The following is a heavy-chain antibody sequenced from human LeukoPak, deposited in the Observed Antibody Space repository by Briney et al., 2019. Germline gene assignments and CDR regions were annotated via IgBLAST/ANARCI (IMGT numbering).Heavy chain of an antibody. CDR2: INPNSGGT. CDR1: GYTFTGYY. D-gene: IGHD3-3*01. J-gene: IGHJ4*02. Sequence: ASVKVSCKASGYTFTGYYMHWVRQAPGQGLEWMGWINPNSGGTNYAQKFQGRVTMTRDTSISTAYMELSRLRSDDTAVYYCARGRITIFGASFDYWGQGTLVTVSS. V-gene: IGHV1-2*02. CDR3: ARGRITIFGASFDY.